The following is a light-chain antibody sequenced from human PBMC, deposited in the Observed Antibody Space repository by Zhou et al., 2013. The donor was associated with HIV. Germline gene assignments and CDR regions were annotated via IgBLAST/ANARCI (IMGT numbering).Light chain of an antibody. CDR3: HQYDNWGS. CDR1: QSVGNSY. J-gene: IGKJ4*01. CDR2: GAS. Sequence: EIVLTQSPGTLSLSPGERATLSCRASQSVGNSYLAWYQQKPGQTPRLLIYGASTRATGIPARFSGSGSGTEFTLTISSLQSEDFAVYYCHQYDNWGSFGGGTKVEIK. V-gene: IGKV3-15*01.